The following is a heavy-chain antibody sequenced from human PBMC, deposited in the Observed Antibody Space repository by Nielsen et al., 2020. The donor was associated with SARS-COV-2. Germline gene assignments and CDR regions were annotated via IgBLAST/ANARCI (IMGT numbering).Heavy chain of an antibody. CDR2: IYHRGST. D-gene: IGHD1-26*01. Sequence: SETLSLTCAVSGGSSSSNNWWSWVRQPPGKGLEWIGEIYHRGSTNYSPSLKTRVTISVDKSKNQFSLELRSVTAADTAVYYCARDLGGYEGDYFDSWGQGTLVTVSA. V-gene: IGHV4-4*02. J-gene: IGHJ4*02. CDR3: ARDLGGYEGDYFDS. CDR1: GGSSSSNNW.